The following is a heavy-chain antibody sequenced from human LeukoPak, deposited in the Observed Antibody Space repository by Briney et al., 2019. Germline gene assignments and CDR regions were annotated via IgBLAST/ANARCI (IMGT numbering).Heavy chain of an antibody. CDR3: ARGNYYGSGSYDGAYGMDV. Sequence: GASVKVSCKASGYTFTGYYMHWVRQAPGQGLEWMGWINPNSGGTNYAQKFQGWVTMTRDTSISTAYMELSRLRSDDTAVYYCARGNYYGSGSYDGAYGMDVWGQGTTVTVSS. V-gene: IGHV1-2*04. D-gene: IGHD3-10*01. J-gene: IGHJ6*02. CDR1: GYTFTGYY. CDR2: INPNSGGT.